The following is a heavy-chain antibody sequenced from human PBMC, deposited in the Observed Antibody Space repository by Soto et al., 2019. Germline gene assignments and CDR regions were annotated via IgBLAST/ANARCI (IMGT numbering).Heavy chain of an antibody. V-gene: IGHV4-31*03. CDR3: ARGDSQVSSVFDY. CDR2: THYSGDT. Sequence: PSETLSLTCTVSVGPFPNGGYYWSWIRQEPGKGLEWIGYTHYSGDTSYNPSLRSRVTISTDTSKTQFSLRLRSVTSADTAVYYCARGDSQVSSVFDYSGQGMLVTVSS. D-gene: IGHD3-16*01. J-gene: IGHJ4*02. CDR1: VGPFPNGGYY.